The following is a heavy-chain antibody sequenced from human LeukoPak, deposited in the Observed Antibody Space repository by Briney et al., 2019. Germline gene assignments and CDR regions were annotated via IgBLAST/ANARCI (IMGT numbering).Heavy chain of an antibody. Sequence: PSETLSLTCTVSGGSISSYYWSWIRQPPGKGLEWIGSIYYSGSTYYNPSLKSRVTISVDTSKNQFSLKLSSVTAADTAVYYCARHSSAAAGKPKAYYFDYWGQGTLVTVSS. CDR2: IYYSGST. CDR1: GGSISSYY. CDR3: ARHSSAAAGKPKAYYFDY. J-gene: IGHJ4*02. V-gene: IGHV4-59*05. D-gene: IGHD6-13*01.